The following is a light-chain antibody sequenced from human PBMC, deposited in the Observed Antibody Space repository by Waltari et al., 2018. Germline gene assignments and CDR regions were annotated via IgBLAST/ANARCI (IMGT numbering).Light chain of an antibody. CDR3: QQLHSYPIT. Sequence: AIHLTQSPSSLSASVGDRITITCRASQGISCALAWYQQKPGESPKFLFYDASSLQSGVPSRFSGSASGTDFTLTITSLQPEDFATYYCQQLHSYPITFGQGTRLEIK. CDR1: QGISCA. CDR2: DAS. J-gene: IGKJ5*01. V-gene: IGKV1-13*02.